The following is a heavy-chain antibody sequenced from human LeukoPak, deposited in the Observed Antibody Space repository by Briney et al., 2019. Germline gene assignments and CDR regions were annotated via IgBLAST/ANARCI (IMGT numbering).Heavy chain of an antibody. CDR3: ARGVDSSGYQYKGFDP. J-gene: IGHJ5*02. Sequence: SETLSLTCTVSGGSISSYYWSWIRQPPGKGLEWIGYIYYSGYTNYNPSLKSRVTISVDTSRNQFSLKLSSATAADTAVYYCARGVDSSGYQYKGFDPWGQGTLVTVSS. CDR2: IYYSGYT. D-gene: IGHD3-22*01. CDR1: GGSISSYY. V-gene: IGHV4-59*01.